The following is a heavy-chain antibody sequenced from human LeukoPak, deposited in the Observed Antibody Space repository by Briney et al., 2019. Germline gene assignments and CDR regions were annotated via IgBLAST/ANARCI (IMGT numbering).Heavy chain of an antibody. CDR3: ARGVLPAAMQGVGDAFDI. J-gene: IGHJ3*02. CDR2: INPNSGGT. D-gene: IGHD2-2*01. CDR1: GYTFTGYY. Sequence: ASVKVSCKASGYTFTGYYMHWVRQAPGQGLEWMGWINPNSGGTNYAQKFQGWVTMTRDTSISTAYMELSRLRSDDTAVYYCARGVLPAAMQGVGDAFDIWGQGTMVTVSS. V-gene: IGHV1-2*04.